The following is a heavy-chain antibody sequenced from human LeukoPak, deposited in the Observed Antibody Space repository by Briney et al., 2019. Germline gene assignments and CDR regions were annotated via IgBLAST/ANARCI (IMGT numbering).Heavy chain of an antibody. V-gene: IGHV4-39*07. D-gene: IGHD4-11*01. Sequence: SETLSLTCTVSGGSISSSSYYWGWIRQPPGKGLEWIGEINHSGSTNYNPSLKSRVTISVDTSKNQFSLKLSSVTAADTAVYYCAGSPLYMTTYFSGAFDIWGQGTMVTVSS. CDR1: GGSISSSSYY. CDR2: INHSGST. J-gene: IGHJ3*02. CDR3: AGSPLYMTTYFSGAFDI.